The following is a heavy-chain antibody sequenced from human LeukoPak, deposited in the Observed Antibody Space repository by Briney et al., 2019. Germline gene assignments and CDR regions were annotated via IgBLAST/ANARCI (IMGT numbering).Heavy chain of an antibody. CDR1: GYTFTDYY. Sequence: ASVKVSCKASGYTFTDYYIHWVRQAPGQGLEWMGWINPNSGGTKYAQKFQGRVTMTTDTSISTAYMEMSRLTSDDTAAYYCARDAHNGYEFHDWFDPWGQGALVTVYS. J-gene: IGHJ5*02. D-gene: IGHD5-12*01. CDR2: INPNSGGT. V-gene: IGHV1-2*02. CDR3: ARDAHNGYEFHDWFDP.